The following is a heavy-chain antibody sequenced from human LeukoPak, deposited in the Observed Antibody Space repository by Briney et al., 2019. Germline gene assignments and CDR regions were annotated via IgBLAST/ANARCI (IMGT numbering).Heavy chain of an antibody. V-gene: IGHV3-48*02. CDR1: GFTFSTCT. CDR3: ARGADSSGWLFDH. CDR2: INSGSSTS. D-gene: IGHD6-19*01. Sequence: GRSLRLSCAASGFTFSTCTMNWVRQAPGKGLEWGSYINSGSSTSYYADSVKGRFTISRDNAKNSLYLQMNSLRDEDTAVYYCARGADSSGWLFDHWGQGTLVTVSS. J-gene: IGHJ4*02.